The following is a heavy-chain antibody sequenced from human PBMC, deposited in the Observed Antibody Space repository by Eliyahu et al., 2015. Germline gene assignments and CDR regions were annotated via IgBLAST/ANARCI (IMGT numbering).Heavy chain of an antibody. V-gene: IGHV4-59*08. J-gene: IGHJ4*02. CDR1: GGXISSYY. D-gene: IGHD2-21*01. Sequence: QVQLXESGPGLVXPSETLSLXCXVSGGXISSYYWSWIRQPPGKGLEWIGYIYYSGSTNYNPSLKSRVTISVDTSKNQFSLKLSSVTAADTAVYYCARHSPCGGDCQFDYWGQGTLVTVSS. CDR3: ARHSPCGGDCQFDY. CDR2: IYYSGST.